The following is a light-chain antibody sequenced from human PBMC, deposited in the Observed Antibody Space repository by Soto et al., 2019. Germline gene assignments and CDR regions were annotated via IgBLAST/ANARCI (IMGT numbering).Light chain of an antibody. Sequence: QSALTQPASVSGSPGQSITISCTGTSSDVGGYNFVSWYQQHPGKAPKLMIYEVTARPSGVSNRFSGAKSGSTASLTISGLQAEDEADYYCSSYTSRNTLAFGGGTKLTVL. J-gene: IGLJ2*01. CDR1: SSDVGGYNF. CDR3: SSYTSRNTLA. CDR2: EVT. V-gene: IGLV2-14*01.